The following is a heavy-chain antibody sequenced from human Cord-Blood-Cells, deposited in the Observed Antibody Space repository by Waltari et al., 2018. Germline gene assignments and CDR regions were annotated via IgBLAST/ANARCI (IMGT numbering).Heavy chain of an antibody. CDR1: GGSFSGYY. Sequence: QVQLQQWGAGLLKPSETLSLTCAVYGGSFSGYYWSWIRQPPGKGLEWIGEINHSGSPNYNPSLKSRVTISVDTSKNQFSLKLSSVTAADTAVYYCASLKNYNWFDPWGQGTLVTVSS. CDR2: INHSGSP. CDR3: ASLKNYNWFDP. J-gene: IGHJ5*02. V-gene: IGHV4-34*01. D-gene: IGHD1-7*01.